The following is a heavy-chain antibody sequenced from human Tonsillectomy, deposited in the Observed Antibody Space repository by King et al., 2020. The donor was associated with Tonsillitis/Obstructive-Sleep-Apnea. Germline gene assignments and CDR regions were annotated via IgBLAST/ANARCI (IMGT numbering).Heavy chain of an antibody. D-gene: IGHD3-10*01. V-gene: IGHV3-7*03. CDR2: IKQVGSEK. Sequence: VQLVESGGGLVQPGGSLRVSCAASGFTFSTHWMSWVRQAPGKGLEWVANIKQVGSEKHYVDSVKGRFTISRDNAKNSLYLQMNSLRDEDTAVYYCARVVGGGIDYWGQGTLVTVSS. CDR3: ARVVGGGIDY. CDR1: GFTFSTHW. J-gene: IGHJ4*02.